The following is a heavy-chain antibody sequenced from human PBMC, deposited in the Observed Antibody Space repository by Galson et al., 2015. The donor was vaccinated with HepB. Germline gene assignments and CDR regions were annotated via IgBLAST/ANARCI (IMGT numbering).Heavy chain of an antibody. CDR3: ARVNRGYGLDV. D-gene: IGHD2/OR15-2a*01. J-gene: IGHJ6*02. CDR2: IYPSDSDT. V-gene: IGHV5-51*01. Sequence: SGAEVKKPGESLKISCKGSGYSFTSYWIGWVRQMPGKGLEWMGIIYPSDSDTTYSPSFHGQVTISVDISITTAFLQLSSLKASDTATYFCARVNRGYGLDVWGQGTTVTVSS. CDR1: GYSFTSYW.